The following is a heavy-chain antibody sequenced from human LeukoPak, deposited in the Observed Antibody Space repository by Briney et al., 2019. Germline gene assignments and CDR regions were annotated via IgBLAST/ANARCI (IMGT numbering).Heavy chain of an antibody. CDR2: ISQDGSKK. V-gene: IGHV3-7*01. Sequence: PGGSLRLSCAASGFTFSNYWMSWVRQAPGKGLEGVANISQDGSKKYFVDSVRGRFTISRDNTKNSVYVQMNSLRAEDTAVYYCARMFSSGWLDYFDYWGQGTLVTVSS. CDR1: GFTFSNYW. J-gene: IGHJ4*02. D-gene: IGHD6-19*01. CDR3: ARMFSSGWLDYFDY.